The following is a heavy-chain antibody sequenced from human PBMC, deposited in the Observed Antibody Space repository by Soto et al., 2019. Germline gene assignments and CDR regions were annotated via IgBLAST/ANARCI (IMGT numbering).Heavy chain of an antibody. V-gene: IGHV2-5*02. CDR3: AHRYYDFWSCAGGWFDP. J-gene: IGHJ5*02. CDR2: IYWDDDK. CDR1: GFSLSTSGVG. Sequence: QITLKESGPTLVKPTQTLTLTCTFSGFSLSTSGVGVGWIRQPPGKALEWLALIYWDDDKRYSPSLKSRLTITKDTSKNQVVLTMTNMDPVDTATYYCAHRYYDFWSCAGGWFDPLGEGTLVTVSS. D-gene: IGHD3-3*01.